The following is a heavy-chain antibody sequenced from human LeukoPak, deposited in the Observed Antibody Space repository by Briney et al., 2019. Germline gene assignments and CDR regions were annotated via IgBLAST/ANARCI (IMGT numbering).Heavy chain of an antibody. CDR2: INERATII. V-gene: IGHV3-74*01. D-gene: IGHD3-16*01. CDR1: GFTFSNYW. J-gene: IGHJ4*02. CDR3: VRDLILVWTPGDDFDH. Sequence: TGGSLRLSCAASGFTFSNYWMHWVRQAPGKGLEWVSRINERATIISYADSVKGRFTISRENARNKLYLQMNSLTAEDTAVYYCVRDLILVWTPGDDFDHWGQGTLVTVSS.